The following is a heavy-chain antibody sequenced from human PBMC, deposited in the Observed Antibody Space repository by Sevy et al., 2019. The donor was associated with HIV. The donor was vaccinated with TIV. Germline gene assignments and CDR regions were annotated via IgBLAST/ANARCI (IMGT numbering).Heavy chain of an antibody. D-gene: IGHD3-22*01. J-gene: IGHJ3*02. CDR2: IWYDGSNK. CDR3: ARDGGYYDSSGYYFEAFDI. V-gene: IGHV3-33*01. Sequence: GGSLRFSCAASGFTFSSYGMHWVRQAPGKGLEWVAVIWYDGSNKYYADSVKGRFTISRDNSKNTLYLQMNSLRAEDTAVYYCARDGGYYDSSGYYFEAFDIWGQGTMVTVSS. CDR1: GFTFSSYG.